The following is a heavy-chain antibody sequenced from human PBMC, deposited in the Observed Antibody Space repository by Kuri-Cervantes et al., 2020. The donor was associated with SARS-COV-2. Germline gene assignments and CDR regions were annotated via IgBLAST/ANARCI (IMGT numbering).Heavy chain of an antibody. CDR2: IYYSGST. Sequence: ESLKISCTVSGGSISSSSYYWGWIRQPPGKGLEWIGSIYYSGSTYYNPSLKSRVTISVDTSKNQFSLKLSSVPAADTAVYYCARRYYGDYVLFDYWGQGTLVTVSS. V-gene: IGHV4-39*07. D-gene: IGHD4-17*01. J-gene: IGHJ4*02. CDR1: GGSISSSSYY. CDR3: ARRYYGDYVLFDY.